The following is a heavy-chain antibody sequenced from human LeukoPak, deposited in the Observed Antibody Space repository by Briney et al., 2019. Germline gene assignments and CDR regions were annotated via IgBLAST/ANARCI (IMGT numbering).Heavy chain of an antibody. Sequence: GGSLRLSCAASGFTFSSYAMHWVRQAPGKGLEWVAVISHDGSNKYYAHSVKGRFTISRDNSKNTLYLQMNSLRAEDTAVYYCARDEYYDFWSGYYPVSGYYYGMDVWGHGTTVTVSS. D-gene: IGHD3-3*01. J-gene: IGHJ6*02. CDR1: GFTFSSYA. CDR3: ARDEYYDFWSGYYPVSGYYYGMDV. V-gene: IGHV3-30-3*01. CDR2: ISHDGSNK.